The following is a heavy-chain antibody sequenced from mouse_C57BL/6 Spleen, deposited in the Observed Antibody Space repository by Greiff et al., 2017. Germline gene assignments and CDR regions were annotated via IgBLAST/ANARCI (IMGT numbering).Heavy chain of an antibody. Sequence: VKLQESGAELARPGASVKLSCKASGYTFTSYGISWVKQRTGQGLEWIGEIYPRSGNTYYNEKFKGKDTLTADKSSSTAYMELRSLTSEDSAVYFCARYLNYGNYEGDAMDYWGQGTSVTVSS. J-gene: IGHJ4*01. CDR1: GYTFTSYG. D-gene: IGHD2-1*01. CDR2: IYPRSGNT. V-gene: IGHV1-81*01. CDR3: ARYLNYGNYEGDAMDY.